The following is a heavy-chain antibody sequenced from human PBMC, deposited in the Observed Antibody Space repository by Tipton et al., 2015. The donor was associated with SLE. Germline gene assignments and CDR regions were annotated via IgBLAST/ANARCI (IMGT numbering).Heavy chain of an antibody. CDR2: IYYSGST. Sequence: TLSLTCTVSGGSISSSSYYWGWIRQPPGKGLEWIGSIYYSGSTYYNPSLKSRVTISVDTSKNQFPLKLSSVTAADTAVYYCARGGYYDSSGYFDYWGQGTLVTVSS. CDR1: GGSISSSSYY. V-gene: IGHV4-39*06. J-gene: IGHJ4*02. D-gene: IGHD3-22*01. CDR3: ARGGYYDSSGYFDY.